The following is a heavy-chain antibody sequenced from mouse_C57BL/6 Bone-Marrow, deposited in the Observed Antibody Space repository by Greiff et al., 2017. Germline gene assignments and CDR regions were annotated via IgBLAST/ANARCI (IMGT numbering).Heavy chain of an antibody. D-gene: IGHD2-2*01. J-gene: IGHJ3*01. CDR3: ARARNSYGYLAWFAY. CDR1: GYTFTSYT. V-gene: IGHV1-4*01. Sequence: VQLQQSGAELARPGASVKMSCKASGYTFTSYTMPWVKQRPGQGLEWIGYINPSSGYTKYNQKFKDKATLTADKSSSTAYMQLSSLTSEDSAVYYCARARNSYGYLAWFAYWGQGTLVTVSA. CDR2: INPSSGYT.